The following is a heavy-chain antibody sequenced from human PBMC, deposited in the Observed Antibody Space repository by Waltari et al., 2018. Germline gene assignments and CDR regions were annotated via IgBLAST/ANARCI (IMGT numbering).Heavy chain of an antibody. Sequence: QVQLQESGPGLVKPSETLSLTCTGSGGSISSYYWSWIRQPPGKGLEWIGYIYYSGSTNYNPSLKSRVTISVDTSKNQFSLKLSSVTAADTAVYYCARSIAAAGSYNWFDPWGQGTLVTVSS. CDR1: GGSISSYY. CDR2: IYYSGST. J-gene: IGHJ5*02. CDR3: ARSIAAAGSYNWFDP. V-gene: IGHV4-59*01. D-gene: IGHD6-13*01.